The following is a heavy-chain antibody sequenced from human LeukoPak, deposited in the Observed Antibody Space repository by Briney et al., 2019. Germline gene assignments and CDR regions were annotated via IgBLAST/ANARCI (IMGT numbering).Heavy chain of an antibody. V-gene: IGHV3-48*03. J-gene: IGHJ4*02. CDR3: ARGYRPNWGSTVGDY. CDR2: ISGSGSTI. D-gene: IGHD7-27*01. Sequence: GGSLRLSCAASGFTFSSYEMNWVRQAPGKGLEWVSFISGSGSTIYYSDSVRGRFTISRDNAKNSLYLQMNSLRAEDTAVYYCARGYRPNWGSTVGDYWGQGTLVTVSS. CDR1: GFTFSSYE.